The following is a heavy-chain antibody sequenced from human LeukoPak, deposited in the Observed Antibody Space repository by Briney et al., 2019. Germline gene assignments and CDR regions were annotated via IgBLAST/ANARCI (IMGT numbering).Heavy chain of an antibody. CDR3: ARVGIFSRSQFDY. J-gene: IGHJ4*02. CDR1: GFTFSSYE. V-gene: IGHV3-13*01. CDR2: IGTAGDT. Sequence: GGSLRLPCAASGFTFSSYEMHWVRQTTGKGLEWVSPIGTAGDTYYPGSVKGRFTISRENAKNSLYLQMNSLRAGDTAVYYCARVGIFSRSQFDYWGQGTLVTVSS. D-gene: IGHD1-26*01.